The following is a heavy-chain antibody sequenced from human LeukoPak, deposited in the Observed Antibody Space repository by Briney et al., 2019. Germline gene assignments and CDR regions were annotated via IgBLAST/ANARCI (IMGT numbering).Heavy chain of an antibody. Sequence: SETLSLTCTVSGGSISSYYWNWIRQPPGKGLEWIGYIYYRGSTNYNPSLKSRVTISVDTSKNQFSLRLSSVTAADTAVYYCARQMNTVTADYWGQGTLVSVSS. CDR3: ARQMNTVTADY. D-gene: IGHD4-17*01. J-gene: IGHJ4*02. V-gene: IGHV4-59*08. CDR1: GGSISSYY. CDR2: IYYRGST.